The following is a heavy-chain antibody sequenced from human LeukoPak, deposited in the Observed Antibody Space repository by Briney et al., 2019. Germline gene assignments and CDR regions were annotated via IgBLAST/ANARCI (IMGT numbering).Heavy chain of an antibody. D-gene: IGHD2-21*02. J-gene: IGHJ4*02. V-gene: IGHV3-30*18. CDR3: AKARLRAGDPIDY. CDR2: ISYDGSNK. CDR1: GFTFSSYG. Sequence: PGRSLRLSCAASGFTFSSYGMHWVRQAPGKGLEWVAVISYDGSNKYYADSVKGRFTTSRDNSKNTLYLQMNSLRAEDTAVYYCAKARLRAGDPIDYWGQGTLVTVSS.